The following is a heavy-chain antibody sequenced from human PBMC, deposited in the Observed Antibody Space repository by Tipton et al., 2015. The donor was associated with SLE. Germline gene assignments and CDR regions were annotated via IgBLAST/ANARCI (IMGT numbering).Heavy chain of an antibody. CDR2: IKYDGSEI. J-gene: IGHJ3*02. D-gene: IGHD6-19*01. V-gene: IGHV3-7*01. CDR1: ESTFSTFW. Sequence: SLRLSCVASESTFSTFWMSWVRQAPGKGLEWVANIKYDGSEIHYVDSVKGRFTISRDNAKNSVFLQMNSLTVEDTALYYCAGGERCVSSSCPNGIIFDMWGQGTMVTVSS. CDR3: AGGERCVSSSCPNGIIFDM.